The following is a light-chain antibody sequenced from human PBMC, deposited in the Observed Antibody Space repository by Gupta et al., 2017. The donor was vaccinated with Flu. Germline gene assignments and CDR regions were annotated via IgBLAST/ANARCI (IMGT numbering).Light chain of an antibody. CDR3: QQSFSTPYN. V-gene: IGKV1-39*01. Sequence: DIQMIQSPSSLSASLGDRLSITCRTIQPISNYFNWYQQKPGKAPELLIYGASSRESGVPSRFSGSGSGTDFTLSITRLQPEDFATYYCQQSFSTPYNFGEGTKMEIK. CDR2: GAS. J-gene: IGKJ2*01. CDR1: QPISNY.